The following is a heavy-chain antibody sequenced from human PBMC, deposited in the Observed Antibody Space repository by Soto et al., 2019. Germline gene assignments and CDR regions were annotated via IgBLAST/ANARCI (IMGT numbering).Heavy chain of an antibody. CDR2: ISWNSGSI. CDR3: AKDPGKQLNDAFDI. J-gene: IGHJ3*02. CDR1: GFTFDDYA. V-gene: IGHV3-9*01. Sequence: GGSLRLSCAASGFTFDDYAMHWVRQAPGKGLEWVSGISWNSGSIGYADSVKGRFTISRDNAKNSLYLQMNSLRAEDTALYYCAKDPGKQLNDAFDIWGQGTMVTVSS. D-gene: IGHD5-18*01.